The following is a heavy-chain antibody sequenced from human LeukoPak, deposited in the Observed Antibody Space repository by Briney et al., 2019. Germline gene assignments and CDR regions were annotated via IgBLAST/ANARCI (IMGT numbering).Heavy chain of an antibody. D-gene: IGHD4-17*01. Sequence: PGGSLRLSCAASGFIFSSYWMHWVRQAPGKGLVWVSRINTDGRSSNHADSVKGRFTISRDNAKNTLYLQVNSLRAEDTAVYYCARGGYGDHNFDYWGQGTLVTVSS. V-gene: IGHV3-74*01. CDR3: ARGGYGDHNFDY. CDR2: INTDGRSS. J-gene: IGHJ4*02. CDR1: GFIFSSYW.